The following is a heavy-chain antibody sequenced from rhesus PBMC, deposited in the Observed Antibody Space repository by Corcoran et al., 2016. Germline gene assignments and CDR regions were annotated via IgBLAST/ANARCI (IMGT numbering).Heavy chain of an antibody. CDR3: ARGGTVTFFDY. J-gene: IGHJ4*01. D-gene: IGHD4-23*01. Sequence: QLQLQESGPGLVKPSETLSLTCAVSGGSISSNYWSWIRQSPGKGLEWFGRISGSGGSTDYNPPLKSRVTISTDTSKNQFSLKLSAVTAADTAVYYCARGGTVTFFDYWGQGVLVTVSS. CDR2: ISGSGGST. V-gene: IGHV4-173*01. CDR1: GGSISSNY.